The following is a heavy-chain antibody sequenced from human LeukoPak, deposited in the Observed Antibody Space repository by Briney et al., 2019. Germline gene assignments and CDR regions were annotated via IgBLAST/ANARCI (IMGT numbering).Heavy chain of an antibody. J-gene: IGHJ4*02. CDR3: ARDHGGSYSY. V-gene: IGHV3-74*01. CDR2: INNDGSAT. CDR1: GFTLSSYW. Sequence: GGSLRLSCAASGFTLSSYWMLWVRQVPGKGLVWVSRINNDGSATSYADSVVGRFTISRDNAKNTLYLQMNSLRAEDTAVYYCARDHGGSYSYWGQGTLVTVSS. D-gene: IGHD1-26*01.